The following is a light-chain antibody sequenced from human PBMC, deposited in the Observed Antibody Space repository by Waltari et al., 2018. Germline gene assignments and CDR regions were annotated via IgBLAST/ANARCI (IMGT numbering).Light chain of an antibody. CDR2: DTS. Sequence: EIVLTQSPATLSLSPGERATLSCRASQSVSTFLAWYQQRPGQAPRLLIYDTSNRATGIPARFSGSGSETDFTLTIGSLEPEDFAVYYCQQRINWPLTFGGGTKVEIK. V-gene: IGKV3-11*01. CDR1: QSVSTF. J-gene: IGKJ4*01. CDR3: QQRINWPLT.